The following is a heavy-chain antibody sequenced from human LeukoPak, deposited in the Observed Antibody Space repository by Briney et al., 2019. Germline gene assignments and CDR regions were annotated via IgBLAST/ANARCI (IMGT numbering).Heavy chain of an antibody. D-gene: IGHD3-10*01. J-gene: IGHJ5*02. CDR2: ISGSGDAT. CDR3: ARDHKSRYYYGSGSYGFDP. Sequence: GGSLRLSCAASGFSFSIFSMNWVRQAPGKGLEWVSHISGSGDATYYADSVKGRFTISRDNAKNTLYLQMNSLRAEDTAVYYCARDHKSRYYYGSGSYGFDPWGQGTLVTVSS. CDR1: GFSFSIFS. V-gene: IGHV3-48*01.